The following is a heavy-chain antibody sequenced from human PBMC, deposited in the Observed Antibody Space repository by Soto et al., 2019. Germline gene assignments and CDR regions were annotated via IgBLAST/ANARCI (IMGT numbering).Heavy chain of an antibody. V-gene: IGHV3-15*07. J-gene: IGHJ4*02. Sequence: GESLKISCAASGFTFSNAWMNWVRQAPGKGLEWVGRIKSKTDGGTTDYAAPVNGRFSISRDDSKNTLYLQMNSLKTEDTAVYYCSTDGDSSGYYNSFDYWGQGTLVTVSS. D-gene: IGHD3-22*01. CDR3: STDGDSSGYYNSFDY. CDR1: GFTFSNAW. CDR2: IKSKTDGGTT.